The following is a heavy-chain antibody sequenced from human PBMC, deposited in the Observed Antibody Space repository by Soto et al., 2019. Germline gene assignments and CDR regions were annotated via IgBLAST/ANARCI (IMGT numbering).Heavy chain of an antibody. D-gene: IGHD1-26*01. V-gene: IGHV1-8*01. J-gene: IGHJ6*02. CDR3: ARVMRATYYYYYYGMDV. CDR2: MNPNSGNT. Sequence: ASVKVSCKASGYTFTSYDINWVRQATGQGLEWLGCMNPNSGNTGFAQKFKGRVTMTRNTSLSTAYMELSSLRSEDPAFFYCARVMRATYYYYYYGMDVWGQGTTVTVSS. CDR1: GYTFTSYD.